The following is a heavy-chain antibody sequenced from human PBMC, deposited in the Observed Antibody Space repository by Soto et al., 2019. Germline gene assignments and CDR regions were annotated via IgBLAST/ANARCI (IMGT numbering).Heavy chain of an antibody. CDR2: IIPILGIA. V-gene: IGHV1-69*04. CDR1: GGTFSSYT. Sequence: SVKVSCKASGGTFSSYTISWVRQAPGQGLEWMGRIIPILGIANYADSVKGRFTISRDNSKNTLYLQMNSLRAEDTAVYYCARDISGAGVPNYYYYGMDVWGQGTTVTVSS. J-gene: IGHJ6*02. D-gene: IGHD3-10*01. CDR3: ARDISGAGVPNYYYYGMDV.